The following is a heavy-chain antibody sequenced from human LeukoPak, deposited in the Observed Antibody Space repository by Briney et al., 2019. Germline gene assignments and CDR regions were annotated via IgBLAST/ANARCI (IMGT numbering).Heavy chain of an antibody. J-gene: IGHJ4*02. D-gene: IGHD3-10*02. CDR1: GYTFTGYY. Sequence: GASVKVSCKASGYTFTGYYMHWVRQAPGQGLEWMGWINPNSGGTNYAQKFQGRFTMTRDTSISTAYMELSRLRSDDTAVYYCARDYEVFGEPNFDYWGQGTLVTVSS. CDR3: ARDYEVFGEPNFDY. CDR2: INPNSGGT. V-gene: IGHV1-2*02.